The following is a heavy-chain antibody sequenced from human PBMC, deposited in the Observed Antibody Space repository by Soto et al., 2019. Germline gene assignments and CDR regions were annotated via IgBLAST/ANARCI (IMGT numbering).Heavy chain of an antibody. Sequence: QVQLVQSGAEVKKPGASVKVSCKASGYTFTSYDINWVRQATGQGLEWMGWMNPNSGNTGYAQKFQGRVTMTRNTTISTAYMELCSLRSEDTAVYYCARHNIVVVTAGYYYYGMDVWGQGTTVTVSS. J-gene: IGHJ6*02. CDR3: ARHNIVVVTAGYYYYGMDV. CDR1: GYTFTSYD. D-gene: IGHD2-21*02. CDR2: MNPNSGNT. V-gene: IGHV1-8*01.